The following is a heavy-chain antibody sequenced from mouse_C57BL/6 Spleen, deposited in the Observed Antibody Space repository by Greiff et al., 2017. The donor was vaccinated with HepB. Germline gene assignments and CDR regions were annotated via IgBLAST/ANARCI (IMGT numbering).Heavy chain of an antibody. CDR3: ARDGHITTVVAEAMDY. CDR2: IDPNSGGT. Sequence: QVQLQQPGAELVKPGASVKLSCKASGYTFTSYWMHWVKQRPGRGLEWIGRIDPNSGGTKYNEKFKSKATLTVDKPSSTAYMQLSSLTSEDSAVYYCARDGHITTVVAEAMDYWGQGTSVTVSS. CDR1: GYTFTSYW. D-gene: IGHD1-1*01. J-gene: IGHJ4*01. V-gene: IGHV1-72*01.